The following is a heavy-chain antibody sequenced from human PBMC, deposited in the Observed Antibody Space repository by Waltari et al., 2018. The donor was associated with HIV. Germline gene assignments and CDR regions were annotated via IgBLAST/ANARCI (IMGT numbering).Heavy chain of an antibody. Sequence: QLQLQESGPGLVKPSETLSLTCPVSGDSISSSYYYWGCIRQPPGKGLEGIGSIHYSGSTYDNPSLKSRVTISVDTSKNQFSLKLSSVTAADTAIYYCARHEPRNTWFDPWGQGTLVTVSS. V-gene: IGHV4-39*01. CDR1: GDSISSSYYY. CDR3: ARHEPRNTWFDP. J-gene: IGHJ5*02. CDR2: IHYSGST.